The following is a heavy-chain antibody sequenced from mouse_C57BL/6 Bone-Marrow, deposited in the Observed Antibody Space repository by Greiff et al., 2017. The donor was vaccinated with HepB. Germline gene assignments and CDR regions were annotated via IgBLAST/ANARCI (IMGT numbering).Heavy chain of an antibody. J-gene: IGHJ3*01. V-gene: IGHV5-9-1*02. CDR3: TRGGSSVRFAY. CDR1: GFTFSSYA. Sequence: DVQLVESGEGLVKPGGSLKLSCAASGFTFSSYAMSWVRQTPEKRLEWVAYISSGGDYIYYADTVKGRFTISRDNARNTLYLQMSSLKSEDTAMYYCTRGGSSVRFAYWGQGTLVTVSA. CDR2: ISSGGDYI. D-gene: IGHD3-2*02.